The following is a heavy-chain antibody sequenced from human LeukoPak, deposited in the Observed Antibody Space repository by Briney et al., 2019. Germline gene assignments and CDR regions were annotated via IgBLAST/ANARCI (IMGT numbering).Heavy chain of an antibody. Sequence: GESLKISCKGSGYSFATYWIGWVRQMPGEGLEWMGIIYPAYSDSRYSPSFQGQVTVSADKSISTAYLQWRSLKASDTAMYYCARTVGGYGMDVWGQGTTVTVSS. CDR3: ARTVGGYGMDV. V-gene: IGHV5-51*01. D-gene: IGHD2-15*01. CDR2: IYPAYSDS. CDR1: GYSFATYW. J-gene: IGHJ6*02.